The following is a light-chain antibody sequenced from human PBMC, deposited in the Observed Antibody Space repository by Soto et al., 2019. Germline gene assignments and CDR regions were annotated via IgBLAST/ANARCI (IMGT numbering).Light chain of an antibody. CDR2: GAA. V-gene: IGKV3-15*01. Sequence: EIVMTQSPATLSVSPGERATLSCRASQSVFSSLAGYQQKPGQAPRLLIYGAATRATGIPARFSGSGSGTEFTLTISSLQSEDFAVYYCQQYHNWPAFGQGTKVEIK. CDR3: QQYHNWPA. CDR1: QSVFSS. J-gene: IGKJ1*01.